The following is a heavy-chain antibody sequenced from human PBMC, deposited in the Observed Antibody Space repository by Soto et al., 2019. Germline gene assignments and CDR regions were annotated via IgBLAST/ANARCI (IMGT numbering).Heavy chain of an antibody. CDR2: ITQSGHAG. Sequence: QVQLVESGGDLVKPGGSLRLSCAASGFTFSDYYMSWIRQTPGKGLEWLSYITQSGHAGEYADSVRGRFTISRDNSKTSLYLQMNSLRVDDTGVYYCARAIRGYGAYGGYLGQGTLVTVSS. D-gene: IGHD5-12*01. CDR1: GFTFSDYY. V-gene: IGHV3-11*04. CDR3: ARAIRGYGAYGGY. J-gene: IGHJ4*02.